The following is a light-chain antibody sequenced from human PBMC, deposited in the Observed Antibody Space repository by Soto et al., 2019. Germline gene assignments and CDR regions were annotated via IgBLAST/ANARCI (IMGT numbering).Light chain of an antibody. CDR3: QQGHNWPLT. J-gene: IGKJ2*01. Sequence: EIVMTQSPATLSVSPGERATLSCRASQSISTELAWYQQKPGQPPRLLIYSASTRATGVPARFTGSGSGPEFTLTISGLQSADFAVYYCQQGHNWPLTFGQGTRLEI. CDR2: SAS. CDR1: QSISTE. V-gene: IGKV3-15*01.